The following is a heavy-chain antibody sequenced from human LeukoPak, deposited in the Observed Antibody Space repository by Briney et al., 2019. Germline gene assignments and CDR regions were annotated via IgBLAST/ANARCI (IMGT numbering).Heavy chain of an antibody. D-gene: IGHD3-10*01. CDR1: GGSFSGYY. CDR2: INHSGST. V-gene: IGHV4-34*01. J-gene: IGHJ4*02. CDR3: ARGVTYYYGSGSYYMFDY. Sequence: SETLSRTCAVYGGSFSGYYWSWIRQPPGKGLEWIGEINHSGSTNYNPSLTSRVTISVDTSKNQFSMKLSSVTAADTAVYYCARGVTYYYGSGSYYMFDYWGQGTLVTVSS.